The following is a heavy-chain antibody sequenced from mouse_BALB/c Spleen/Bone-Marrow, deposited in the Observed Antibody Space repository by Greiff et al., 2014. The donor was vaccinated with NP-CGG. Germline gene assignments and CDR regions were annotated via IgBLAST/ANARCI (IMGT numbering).Heavy chain of an antibody. D-gene: IGHD2-4*01. V-gene: IGHV5-6-3*01. J-gene: IGHJ3*01. CDR1: GFTFSNYA. Sequence: VQLKESGGGLVQPGGSLKLSCEASGFTFSNYAMFWVRQTQDKRLEFVATINTNGGDTYYPDSVKGRFTISRDNVKNTLYLQMSSLKSEDTAMYYCARGVDYVYWFAYWGQGTLVAVSA. CDR2: INTNGGDT. CDR3: ARGVDYVYWFAY.